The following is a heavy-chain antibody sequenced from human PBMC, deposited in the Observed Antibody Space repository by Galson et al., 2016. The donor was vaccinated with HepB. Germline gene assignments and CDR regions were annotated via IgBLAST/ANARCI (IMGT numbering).Heavy chain of an antibody. D-gene: IGHD4-23*01. CDR2: MYYSGST. CDR1: GDSINDYY. J-gene: IGHJ3*02. CDR3: ARGKRAFEI. V-gene: IGHV4-59*01. Sequence: SETLSLTCTVSGDSINDYYWSWIRQPPGKGLQWIGYMYYSGSTNYNPSLKSRVTISGDTSKNHFSLKLSSVTATDTAGYYCARGKRAFEIWGQGTMVTVSS.